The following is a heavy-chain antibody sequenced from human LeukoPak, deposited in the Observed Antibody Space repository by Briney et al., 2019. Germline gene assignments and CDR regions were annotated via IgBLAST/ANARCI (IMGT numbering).Heavy chain of an antibody. J-gene: IGHJ4*02. CDR1: GYTFTSYG. V-gene: IGHV1-18*01. CDR2: ISAYNGNT. Sequence: ASVKVSCKASGYTFTSYGISWVRQAPGQGLEWMGWISAYNGNTNYAQKLQGRVTMTTDTSTSTAYMELRSLRSDDTAVYYCARTAPQKLKSGRGIDYWGQGTLVTVSS. D-gene: IGHD1-26*01. CDR3: ARTAPQKLKSGRGIDY.